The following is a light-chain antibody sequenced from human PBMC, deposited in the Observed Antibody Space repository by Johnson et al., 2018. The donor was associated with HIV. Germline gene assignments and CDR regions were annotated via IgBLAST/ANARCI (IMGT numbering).Light chain of an antibody. CDR2: DND. CDR1: YSNIGNNY. V-gene: IGLV1-51*01. J-gene: IGLJ1*01. CDR3: GTWDNSLNTGAV. Sequence: QSVLTQPPSVSAAPGQKVTISCSGSYSNIGNNYVSWYQQVPGTAPKLLIYDNDKRPSGIPDRFSASKSGTSATLGITGLQTGDEADYYCGTWDNSLNTGAVFGPGTKVTVL.